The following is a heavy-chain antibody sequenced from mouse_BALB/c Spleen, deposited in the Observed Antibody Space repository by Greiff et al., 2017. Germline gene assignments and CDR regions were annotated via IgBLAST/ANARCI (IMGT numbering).Heavy chain of an antibody. J-gene: IGHJ3*01. CDR3: ARPGRGFAY. CDR2: ILPGSGST. Sequence: VQLQQSGAELMKPGASVKISCKATGYTFSSYWIDWVKQRPGHGLEWIGEILPGSGSTNYNEKFKGKATFTPDTSSNTAYMQLSSLTSEDSAVYYCARPGRGFAYWGQGTLVTVSA. CDR1: GYTFSSYW. D-gene: IGHD3-3*01. V-gene: IGHV1-9*01.